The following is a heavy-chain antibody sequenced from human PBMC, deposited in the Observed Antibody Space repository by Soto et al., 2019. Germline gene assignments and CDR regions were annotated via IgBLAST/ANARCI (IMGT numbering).Heavy chain of an antibody. J-gene: IGHJ4*02. D-gene: IGHD3-10*01. V-gene: IGHV3-7*05. Sequence: EVQLVESGGGLVQPGGSLRLSCAASGFTFSSYWMSWVHQAPGKGLEWVANIKQDGSEKYYVDSVKGRFTISRDNAKNSLYLQMNSLRAEDTAVYYCARDGSQRITMVRGVMGDYWGQGTLVTVSS. CDR2: IKQDGSEK. CDR3: ARDGSQRITMVRGVMGDY. CDR1: GFTFSSYW.